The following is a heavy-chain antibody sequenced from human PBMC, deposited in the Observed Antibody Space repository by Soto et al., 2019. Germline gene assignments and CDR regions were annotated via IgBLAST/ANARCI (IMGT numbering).Heavy chain of an antibody. J-gene: IGHJ4*02. CDR3: ARDRAHSNGYYGFYFDY. Sequence: ASVKVSCKASGYTFTSYGISWVRQAPGQGLEWMGWISAYNGNTNYAQKLQGRVTLTTDTSTSTAYMELRSLRSDDTAMYYCARDRAHSNGYYGFYFDYWGQGSLVTVSS. V-gene: IGHV1-18*01. CDR1: GYTFTSYG. D-gene: IGHD3-22*01. CDR2: ISAYNGNT.